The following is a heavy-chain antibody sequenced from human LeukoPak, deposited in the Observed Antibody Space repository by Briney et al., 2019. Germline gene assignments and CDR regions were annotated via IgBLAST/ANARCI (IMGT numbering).Heavy chain of an antibody. CDR1: GGSFSGYY. D-gene: IGHD3-3*01. J-gene: IGHJ4*02. Sequence: SETLSLTCAVYGGSFSGYYWSWIRQPPGKGLEWIGEINHSGSTNYNPSLKSRVTISVDTSKNQFSLKLSSVTAADTAVYYCARSYYDFWSGYVGPFDYWGQGTLVTVSS. CDR3: ARSYYDFWSGYVGPFDY. V-gene: IGHV4-34*01. CDR2: INHSGST.